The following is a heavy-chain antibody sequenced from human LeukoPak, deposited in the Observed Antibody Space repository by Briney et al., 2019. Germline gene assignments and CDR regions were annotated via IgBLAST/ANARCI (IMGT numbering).Heavy chain of an antibody. CDR3: TRTGVGSGSHYYYYGMDD. Sequence: SQTLSLTCAISGDSVSSSSAAWNWIRQSPSRGLEWLGRIHYRSKWYNDYAVSVKGRINIKSDTFKNQFSLQLNSVTPEDTAVYYCTRTGVGSGSHYYYYGMDDWGQGTTVTVSS. D-gene: IGHD1-26*01. CDR1: GDSVSSSSAA. J-gene: IGHJ6*02. CDR2: IHYRSKWYN. V-gene: IGHV6-1*01.